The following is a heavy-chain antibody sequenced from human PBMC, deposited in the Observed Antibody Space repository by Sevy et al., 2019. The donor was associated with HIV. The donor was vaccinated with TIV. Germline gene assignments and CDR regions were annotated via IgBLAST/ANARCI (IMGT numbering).Heavy chain of an antibody. CDR3: ARDRDYYDSTGPDLPFDY. CDR1: GYTFTSYG. J-gene: IGHJ4*02. V-gene: IGHV1-18*01. D-gene: IGHD3-22*01. CDR2: ISAYNGNT. Sequence: ASVKVSCKASGYTFTSYGISWVRQAPGQGLEWMGWISAYNGNTNYAQKLKGRVTMTTDTSTSTAYMELRSLRSDDTAVYYCARDRDYYDSTGPDLPFDYWGQGTLVTVSS.